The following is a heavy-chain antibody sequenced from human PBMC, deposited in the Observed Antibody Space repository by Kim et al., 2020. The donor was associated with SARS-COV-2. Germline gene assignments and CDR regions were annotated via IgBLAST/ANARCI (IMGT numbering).Heavy chain of an antibody. D-gene: IGHD3-10*01. CDR3: ARVSLGRGAFDI. J-gene: IGHJ3*02. Sequence: SETLSLTCAVYGGSFSGYYWSWIRQPPGKGLEWIGEINHSGSTNYNPSLKSRVTISVDTSKNQFSLKLSSVTAADTAVYYCARVSLGRGAFDIWGQGTMVTVSS. V-gene: IGHV4-34*01. CDR2: INHSGST. CDR1: GGSFSGYY.